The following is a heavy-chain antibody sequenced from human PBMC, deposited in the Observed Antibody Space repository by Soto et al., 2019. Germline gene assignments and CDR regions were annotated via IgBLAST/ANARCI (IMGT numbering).Heavy chain of an antibody. CDR2: INPNSGGT. V-gene: IGHV1-2*06. CDR1: GYTFTGYY. Sequence: ASVKVSCKASGYTFTGYYMHWVRQAPGQGLEWMGRINPNSGGTNYAQKFQGRVTMTRDTSISTAYMELRSLRSDDTAVYYCAASPYDFWSGYFSGYYGMDVWGQGTTVTAP. D-gene: IGHD3-3*01. CDR3: AASPYDFWSGYFSGYYGMDV. J-gene: IGHJ6*02.